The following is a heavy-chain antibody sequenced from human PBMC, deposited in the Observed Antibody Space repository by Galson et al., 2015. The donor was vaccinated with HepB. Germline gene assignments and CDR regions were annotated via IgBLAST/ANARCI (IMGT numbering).Heavy chain of an antibody. Sequence: SLRLSCAASGFTFSKAWMSWVRQAPGKGLEWVGRIKSKTDRGTSDYSAPVKGRFTISRDDSKNTLYLQMNSLKTEDTAVYYCSYYYDSTGSVDFDYWGQGTLVTVSS. CDR1: GFTFSKAW. CDR2: IKSKTDRGTS. CDR3: SYYYDSTGSVDFDY. J-gene: IGHJ4*02. D-gene: IGHD3-22*01. V-gene: IGHV3-15*01.